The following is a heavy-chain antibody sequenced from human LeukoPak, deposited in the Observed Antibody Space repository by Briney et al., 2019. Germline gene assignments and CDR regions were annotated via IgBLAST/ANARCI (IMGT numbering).Heavy chain of an antibody. Sequence: ASEKVSCKASGYTFTAYYIHWVRQAPGQGLEWMGWISPDSGGTDYAQKFQGRVTMTRDTSISTAYVELSSLTSDDTAVYYCAIQPWGSGNNWYFDLWGRGTLVTVSS. CDR2: ISPDSGGT. V-gene: IGHV1-2*02. CDR3: AIQPWGSGNNWYFDL. CDR1: GYTFTAYY. J-gene: IGHJ2*01. D-gene: IGHD7-27*01.